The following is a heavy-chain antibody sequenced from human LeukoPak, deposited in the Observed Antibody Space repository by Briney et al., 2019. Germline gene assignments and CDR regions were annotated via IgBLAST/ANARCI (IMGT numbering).Heavy chain of an antibody. V-gene: IGHV1-18*01. Sequence: GASVKLSYKSSGHTFTRYGISWLRQAPGQGLEWIGLISAYNLNTNYAQKLQSSGTMTTNTYTSTTYMKLRSLRSDDTAVYYCARGPTLRIDCSGGSCYGTWVAGVDYWGQGTLVTVSS. CDR2: ISAYNLNT. CDR3: ARGPTLRIDCSGGSCYGTWVAGVDY. J-gene: IGHJ4*02. CDR1: GHTFTRYG. D-gene: IGHD2-15*01.